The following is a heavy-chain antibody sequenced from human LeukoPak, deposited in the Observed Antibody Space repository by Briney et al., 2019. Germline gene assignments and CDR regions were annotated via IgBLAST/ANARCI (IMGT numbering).Heavy chain of an antibody. CDR1: GFTFSNAW. J-gene: IGHJ4*02. V-gene: IGHV3-15*01. D-gene: IGHD3-16*01. CDR3: TTRYYVARSDY. CDR2: IKSKTDGGTT. Sequence: GGSLRLSCAASGFTFSNAWMSWVRQAPGKGLEWVGRIKSKTDGGTTDYAAPVKGRFTISGDDSKNTLYLQMNSLKTEDTAVYYCTTRYYVARSDYWGQGTLVTVSS.